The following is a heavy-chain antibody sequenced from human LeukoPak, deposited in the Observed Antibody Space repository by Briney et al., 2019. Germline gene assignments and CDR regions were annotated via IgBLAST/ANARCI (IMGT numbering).Heavy chain of an antibody. CDR1: GYTFTGYY. V-gene: IGHV1-2*02. Sequence: VASVKVSCKASGYTFTGYYMHWVRQAPGQGLEWMGWINPNSGGTNYAQKFQGRVTMTRDMSTSTVYMELSSLRSEDTAVYYCARVLRYCSGGNCYSGGLGYMDVWGKGTTATISS. J-gene: IGHJ6*03. CDR3: ARVLRYCSGGNCYSGGLGYMDV. D-gene: IGHD2-15*01. CDR2: INPNSGGT.